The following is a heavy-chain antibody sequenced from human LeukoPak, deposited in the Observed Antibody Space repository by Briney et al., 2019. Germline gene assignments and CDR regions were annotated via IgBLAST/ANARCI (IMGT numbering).Heavy chain of an antibody. CDR2: IYYSGST. V-gene: IGHV4-61*01. D-gene: IGHD1-14*01. J-gene: IGHJ4*02. CDR3: ARENRGPEPDY. Sequence: SETLSLTCTVSGGSVSSGSHYWSWIRQPPGKGLEWIGYIYYSGSTNYNPSLKSRVTISVDTSKNQFSLKLSSVTAADTAVYYCARENRGPEPDYWGQGTLVTVSS. CDR1: GGSVSSGSHY.